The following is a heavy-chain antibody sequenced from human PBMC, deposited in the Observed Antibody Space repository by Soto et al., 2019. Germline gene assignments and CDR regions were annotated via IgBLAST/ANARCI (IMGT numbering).Heavy chain of an antibody. Sequence: EVQLVESGGGLVQPGRSLRLSCVASGFTFDDYAMHWVRQAPGKGLEWVSGISWNSGSIGYADSVKGRFTISRDNAKNSLYLQMNSLRAEDTALYYSVKDLIKVARYIDWLVSSGMDVWGQGTTVTVSS. CDR3: VKDLIKVARYIDWLVSSGMDV. J-gene: IGHJ6*02. V-gene: IGHV3-9*01. CDR2: ISWNSGSI. CDR1: GFTFDDYA. D-gene: IGHD3-9*01.